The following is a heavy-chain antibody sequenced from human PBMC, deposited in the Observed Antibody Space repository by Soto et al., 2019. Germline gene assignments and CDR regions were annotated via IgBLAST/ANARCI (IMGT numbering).Heavy chain of an antibody. CDR1: GFTFSSYA. D-gene: IGHD6-13*01. CDR2: ISGSGGST. Sequence: QPGGSLRLSCAASGFTFSSYAMSWVRQAPGKGLEWVSAISGSGGSTYYADSVKGRFTISRDNSKNTLYLQMNSLRAEDTAVYYCAKDLVYSSSWYFLYMDVWGKGTTVTVSS. CDR3: AKDLVYSSSWYFLYMDV. J-gene: IGHJ6*03. V-gene: IGHV3-23*01.